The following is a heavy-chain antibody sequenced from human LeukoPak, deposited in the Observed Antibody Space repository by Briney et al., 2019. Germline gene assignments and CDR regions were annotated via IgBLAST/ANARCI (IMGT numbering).Heavy chain of an antibody. Sequence: GGSLRLSCAASGFTFSSYGMHWVRQAPGKGLEWVAFIRYDGSNKYYADSVKGRFTISRDNSKNTLYLQMNSLRAEDTAVYYCARVGGHYYGSGSYYNGDYWGQGTLVTVSS. CDR3: ARVGGHYYGSGSYYNGDY. V-gene: IGHV3-30*02. CDR2: IRYDGSNK. D-gene: IGHD3-10*01. CDR1: GFTFSSYG. J-gene: IGHJ4*02.